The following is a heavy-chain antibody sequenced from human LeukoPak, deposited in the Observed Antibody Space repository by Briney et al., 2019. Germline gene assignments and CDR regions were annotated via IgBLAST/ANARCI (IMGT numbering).Heavy chain of an antibody. CDR3: AKAPRHRGISMVRGVRQDHYMDV. V-gene: IGHV3-30*02. J-gene: IGHJ6*03. D-gene: IGHD3-10*01. CDR2: IRVDETNT. Sequence: GRSLRLSCIASGFTFSSYGTYWVRQAPGKGLEWVAFIRVDETNTYYADSVKGPFTISRDNSKNTLYLQMNSLRAEDTAVYYCAKAPRHRGISMVRGVRQDHYMDVWGKGTTVTISS. CDR1: GFTFSSYG.